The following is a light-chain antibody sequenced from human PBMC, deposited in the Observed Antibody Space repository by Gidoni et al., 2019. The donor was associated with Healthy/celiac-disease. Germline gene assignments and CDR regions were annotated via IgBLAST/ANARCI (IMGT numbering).Light chain of an antibody. V-gene: IGLV3-9*01. J-gene: IGLJ3*02. CDR1: NIGSKN. Sequence: SYELTQPLSVSVALGQTARITCGGNNIGSKNVHWYQQKPGQAPVLGIYRDSNRPSGIPERFSGSNSGNTATLTISRAQAGDEADYYCQVWDSSTAVFGGGTKLTVL. CDR2: RDS. CDR3: QVWDSSTAV.